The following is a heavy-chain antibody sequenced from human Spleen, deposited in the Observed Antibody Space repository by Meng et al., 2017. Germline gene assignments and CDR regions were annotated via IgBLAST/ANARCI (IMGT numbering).Heavy chain of an antibody. Sequence: QVPLQPGGQGVVNPSGTLSLTCAVSGGSISSSNGWCWVRQPPGKGREWIGDIYHSGTTNYNPSLKSRVTISVDKSKNQFSLKLTSVTAADTAVYYCASSLLISGGSGSYLYWGQGTLVTVSS. J-gene: IGHJ4*02. CDR2: IYHSGTT. D-gene: IGHD3-10*01. CDR1: GGSISSSNG. CDR3: ASSLLISGGSGSYLY. V-gene: IGHV4-4*02.